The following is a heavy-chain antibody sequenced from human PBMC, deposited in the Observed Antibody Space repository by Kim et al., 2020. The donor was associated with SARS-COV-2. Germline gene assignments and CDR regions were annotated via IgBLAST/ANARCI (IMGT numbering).Heavy chain of an antibody. CDR3: ARLSRPGSGSYFQPPHFDY. V-gene: IGHV4-59*08. D-gene: IGHD3-10*01. J-gene: IGHJ4*02. CDR2: IYYSGST. Sequence: SETLSLTCTVSGGSISSYYWSWIRQPPGKGLEWIGYIYYSGSTNYNPSLKSRVTISVDTSKNQFSLKLSSVTAADTAVYYSARLSRPGSGSYFQPPHFDYWGQGTLVTVSS. CDR1: GGSISSYY.